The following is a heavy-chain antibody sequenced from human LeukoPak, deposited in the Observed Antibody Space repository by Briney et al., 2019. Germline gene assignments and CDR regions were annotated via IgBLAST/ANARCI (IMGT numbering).Heavy chain of an antibody. J-gene: IGHJ5*02. CDR2: IRNDGIDK. V-gene: IGHV3-30*02. Sequence: GGSLRLSCAASGFTFSSYAMHWVRQAPGKGLEWVAFIRNDGIDKYHADSVKGRFTISRDNSKNTLYLQMNSLRAEDTAVYYCAKVPSISRWFDPWGQGTLVSVSS. D-gene: IGHD3-3*01. CDR3: AKVPSISRWFDP. CDR1: GFTFSSYA.